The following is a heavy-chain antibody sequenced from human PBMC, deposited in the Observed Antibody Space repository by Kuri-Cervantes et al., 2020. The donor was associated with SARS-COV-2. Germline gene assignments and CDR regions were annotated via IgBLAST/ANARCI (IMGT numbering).Heavy chain of an antibody. J-gene: IGHJ4*02. CDR1: GLTFSSYG. CDR2: ISYDGSNK. V-gene: IGHV3-30*18. CDR3: AKWGVVPPYYFDY. Sequence: GGSRRLSFTASGLTFSSYGMHWVRQAPGKGLEWVEVISYDGSNKYYADSVKGRFTISRDNSKNTLYLQMNSLRAEDTAEYYCAKWGVVPPYYFDYWGQGTLVTVSS. D-gene: IGHD3-3*01.